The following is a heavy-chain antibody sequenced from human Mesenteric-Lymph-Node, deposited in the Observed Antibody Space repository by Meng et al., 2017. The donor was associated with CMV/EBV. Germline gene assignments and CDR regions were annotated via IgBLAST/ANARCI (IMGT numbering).Heavy chain of an antibody. Sequence: SVTVSCKASGSPFTSYYMHWVRQAPGQGLEWMGIINPSGGSTSYAQKFQGRVTMTRDTSTSTVYMEMSRLTSEDTAVYFCAREPPERYFFDYWGQGALVT. J-gene: IGHJ4*02. CDR1: GSPFTSYY. CDR2: INPSGGST. CDR3: AREPPERYFFDY. V-gene: IGHV1-46*01.